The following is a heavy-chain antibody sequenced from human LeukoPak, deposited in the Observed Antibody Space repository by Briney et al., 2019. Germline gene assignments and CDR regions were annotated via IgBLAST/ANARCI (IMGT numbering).Heavy chain of an antibody. V-gene: IGHV3-30*04. CDR1: GFTFSGSA. CDR2: ILYDGTNK. Sequence: PGGSLRLSCAASGFTFSGSAMHWVRQAPGKGLEWVTLILYDGTNKYYTDSVKGRFTISRDNSKNTLYLEMNSLRVEDTAVYYCARMGQSHAFDIWGQGTMVTVSS. J-gene: IGHJ3*02. D-gene: IGHD1-26*01. CDR3: ARMGQSHAFDI.